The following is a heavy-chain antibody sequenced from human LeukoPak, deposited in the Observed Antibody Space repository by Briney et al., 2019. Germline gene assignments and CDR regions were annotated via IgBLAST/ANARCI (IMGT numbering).Heavy chain of an antibody. CDR3: ARDPYYDAFDI. D-gene: IGHD3-10*01. J-gene: IGHJ3*02. CDR1: GLTFSSYS. V-gene: IGHV3-21*01. Sequence: PGGSLRLSCAASGLTFSSYSMNWVPQAPGRGLEWVSSISSSSSYIYYAPSVKGRFTISRDNAKNSLYLQMNSLRAEDTAVYYCARDPYYDAFDIWGQGTMVAVSS. CDR2: ISSSSSYI.